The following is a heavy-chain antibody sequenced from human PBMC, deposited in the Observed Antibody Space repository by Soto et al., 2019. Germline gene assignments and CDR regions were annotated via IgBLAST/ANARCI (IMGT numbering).Heavy chain of an antibody. V-gene: IGHV3-11*01. CDR2: ITSSGSAI. J-gene: IGHJ4*02. CDR1: GFTFTDYY. CDR3: ARDSVASRGWVDIDY. D-gene: IGHD6-19*01. Sequence: QVQLVESGGTLVKPGGSLRLSCVASGFTFTDYYMTWIRQAPGKGLEWVSYITSSGSAIYYADSVKGRFTISRDNAKNSLYLQMNSLRAEDTAMYYCARDSVASRGWVDIDYWGRGTLVTVSS.